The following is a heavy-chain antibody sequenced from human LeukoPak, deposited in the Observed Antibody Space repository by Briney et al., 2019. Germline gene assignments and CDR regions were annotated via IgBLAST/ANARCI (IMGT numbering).Heavy chain of an antibody. CDR3: AREGSSNGFYYFDF. CDR2: ISTTDTEKYI. D-gene: IGHD5-18*01. Sequence: GGSLRLSCAASGFAFSDFSMVWVRQAPGKGLEWVSSISTTDTEKYIYYVDSVKGRFTISRDDAKSSLFLHMNSLRAEDTAVYYCAREGSSNGFYYFDFWGQGTLVTVSS. J-gene: IGHJ4*02. V-gene: IGHV3-21*01. CDR1: GFAFSDFS.